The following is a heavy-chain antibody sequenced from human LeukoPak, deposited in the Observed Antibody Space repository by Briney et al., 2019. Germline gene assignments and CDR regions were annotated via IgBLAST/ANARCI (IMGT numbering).Heavy chain of an antibody. CDR3: ARAGYYDRSGYYTAPLDS. CDR2: ISAYNGNT. CDR1: GYTFSIYT. J-gene: IGHJ4*02. D-gene: IGHD3-22*01. V-gene: IGHV1-18*01. Sequence: ASVKVSCKASGYTFSIYTITWVRQAPGQGLEWLGWISAYNGNTKYAQNLQGRVTVTTDTSTSTAYMELRSLRSDDTAVYYCARAGYYDRSGYYTAPLDSWGQGTLVTVSS.